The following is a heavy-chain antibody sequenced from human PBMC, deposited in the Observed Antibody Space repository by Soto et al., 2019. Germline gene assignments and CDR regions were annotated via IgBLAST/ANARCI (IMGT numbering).Heavy chain of an antibody. D-gene: IGHD4-17*01. V-gene: IGHV1-2*04. CDR3: ARDYGDYYGMDV. CDR1: GYTFTGYY. J-gene: IGHJ6*02. CDR2: INPNSGGP. Sequence: QVQLVQSGAEVKKPGASVKVSCKASGYTFTGYYMHWVRQAPGQGLEWMGWINPNSGGPNYAQKFQGWVTMTRDTSISTAYMELSRLRSDDTAVYYCARDYGDYYGMDVWGQGTTVTVSS.